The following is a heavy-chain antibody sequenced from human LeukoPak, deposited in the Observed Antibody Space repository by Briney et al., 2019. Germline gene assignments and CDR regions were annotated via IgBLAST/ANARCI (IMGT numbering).Heavy chain of an antibody. CDR3: ATRDGSPGY. D-gene: IGHD5-24*01. CDR1: AFTFSSYW. CDR2: IKQDGSEK. J-gene: IGHJ4*02. V-gene: IGHV3-7*01. Sequence: GGSLRLSCAASAFTFSSYWMSWVRQAPGKGLEWVANIKQDGSEKYYVDSVKGRFTISRDNAKNSLYLQMNNLRAEDTAVYYCATRDGSPGYWGQGTLVSVSS.